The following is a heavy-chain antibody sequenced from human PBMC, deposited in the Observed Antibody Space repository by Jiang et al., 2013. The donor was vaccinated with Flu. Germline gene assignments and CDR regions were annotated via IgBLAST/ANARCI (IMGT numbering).Heavy chain of an antibody. J-gene: IGHJ3*02. V-gene: IGHV3-23*01. D-gene: IGHD2-8*01. CDR3: AKDLYCTNGVCIDAFDI. CDR2: ISGSGGST. Sequence: MQLLESGGGLVQPGGSLRLSCAASGFTFSSYAMSWVRQAPGKGLEWVSAISGSGGSTYYADSVKGRFTISRDNSKNTLYLQMNSLRAEDTAVYYCAKDLYCTNGVCIDAFDIWGQGTMVTVSS. CDR1: GFTFSSYA.